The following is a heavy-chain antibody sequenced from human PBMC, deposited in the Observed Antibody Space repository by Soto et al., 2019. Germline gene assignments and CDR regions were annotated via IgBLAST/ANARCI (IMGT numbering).Heavy chain of an antibody. D-gene: IGHD3-16*01. CDR2: IYYSGST. CDR3: ARLRDFYDYVWGSYAYYGMDV. V-gene: IGHV4-61*01. Sequence: LSLTCTVSGGSVSSGSYYWSWIRQPPGKGLEWIGYIYYSGSTNYNPSLKSRVTISVDTSKNQFSLKLSSVTAADTAVYYCARLRDFYDYVWGSYAYYGMDVWGQGTTVTVSS. CDR1: GGSVSSGSYY. J-gene: IGHJ6*02.